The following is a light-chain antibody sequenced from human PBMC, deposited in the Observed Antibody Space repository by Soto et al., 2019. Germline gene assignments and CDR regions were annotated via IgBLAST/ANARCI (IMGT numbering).Light chain of an antibody. V-gene: IGKV3-15*01. CDR1: QSVSSN. CDR2: GAS. J-gene: IGKJ4*01. Sequence: EIVMTQSPATLSVSPGERATLSCGASQSVSSNLAWYQQKPGQAPRLLIYGASTRATGIPARFSGSGSGTEFTLTICSLQSEDFAVYYCQQYNNWPPLTFGGGTKVEIK. CDR3: QQYNNWPPLT.